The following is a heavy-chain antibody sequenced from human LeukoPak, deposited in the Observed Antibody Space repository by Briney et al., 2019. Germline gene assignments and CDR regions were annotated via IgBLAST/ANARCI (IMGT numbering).Heavy chain of an antibody. Sequence: GESLKISCKGSGYTFTSYWIGWVRQMPGKGLEWMGIIYPGDSHTRYSPSFQGQVTISADKSISTAYLQWSSLKASDTAIYYCARLPSRYSSSWPDSTPSIDYWGQGTLVTVSS. CDR3: ARLPSRYSSSWPDSTPSIDY. D-gene: IGHD6-13*01. CDR1: GYTFTSYW. CDR2: IYPGDSHT. V-gene: IGHV5-51*01. J-gene: IGHJ4*02.